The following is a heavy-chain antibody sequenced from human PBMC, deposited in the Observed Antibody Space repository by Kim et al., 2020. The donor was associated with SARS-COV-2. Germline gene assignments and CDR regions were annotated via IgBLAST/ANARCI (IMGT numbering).Heavy chain of an antibody. D-gene: IGHD6-13*01. CDR3: AKDLTAAGRGFAY. CDR2: ISDSGYSR. Sequence: GGSLRLSCAASRFTFSDYAMTWVRQAPGKGLEWVAAISDSGYSRFYADSVKGRFTISRDNSKNTLHLQMNSLTADDTAVYYCAKDLTAAGRGFAYWGQGTLVTVSS. J-gene: IGHJ4*02. CDR1: RFTFSDYA. V-gene: IGHV3-23*01.